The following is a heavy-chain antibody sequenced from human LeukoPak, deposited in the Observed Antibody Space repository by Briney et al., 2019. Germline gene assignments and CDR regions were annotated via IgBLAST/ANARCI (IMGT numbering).Heavy chain of an antibody. CDR3: AKPPSSGWYGPFDY. CDR1: GFTFSSYA. V-gene: IGHV3-23*01. D-gene: IGHD6-19*01. Sequence: GGSLRLSCAASGFTFSSYAMSWVRQAPGKGLEWVSVITGSGVSTYYADSVKGRFAISRDNSKNTLYLQMNSLRAEDTAVYYRAKPPSSGWYGPFDYWGQGTLVTVSS. CDR2: ITGSGVST. J-gene: IGHJ4*02.